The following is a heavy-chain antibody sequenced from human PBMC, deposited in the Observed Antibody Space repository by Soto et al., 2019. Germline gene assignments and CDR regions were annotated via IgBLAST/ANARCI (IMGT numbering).Heavy chain of an antibody. CDR2: INHSGST. V-gene: IGHV4-39*07. CDR3: ASTYGSGWGYYYYYGMDV. J-gene: IGHJ6*02. CDR1: GRSISSSSYY. Sequence: SETLSLTCTVSGRSISSSSYYWSWIRQPPGKGLEWIGEINHSGSTNYNPSLKSRVTISVDTSKNQFSLKLSSVTAADTAVYYCASTYGSGWGYYYYYGMDVWGQGTTVTVSS. D-gene: IGHD3-10*01.